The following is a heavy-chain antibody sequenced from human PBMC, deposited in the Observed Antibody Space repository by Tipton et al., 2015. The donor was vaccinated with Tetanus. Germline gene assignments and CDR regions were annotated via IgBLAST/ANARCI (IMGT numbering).Heavy chain of an antibody. D-gene: IGHD3-3*01. V-gene: IGHV3-23*01. CDR2: IGDTEFVT. Sequence: SLRLSCEASGFTFSTYPMHWVRQAPGKGLEWVSAIGDTEFVTYYADSLKGRFTISRDNSKNTLYLQMNSLRAEDTAVYYCAKEQYYDFWSGYYVLDYWGQGTLVTVSS. CDR3: AKEQYYDFWSGYYVLDY. CDR1: GFTFSTYP. J-gene: IGHJ4*02.